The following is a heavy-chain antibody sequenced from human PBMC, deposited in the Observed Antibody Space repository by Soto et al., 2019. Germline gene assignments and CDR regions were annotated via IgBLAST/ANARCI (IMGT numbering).Heavy chain of an antibody. CDR2: ISYDGSNK. CDR1: GFTFSSYA. CDR3: ARDHRYYDFWSGYYDY. V-gene: IGHV3-30-3*01. D-gene: IGHD3-3*01. J-gene: IGHJ4*02. Sequence: GGSLRLSCAASGFTFSSYAMHWVRQAPGKGLEWVAVISYDGSNKYYADSVKGRFTISRDNSKNTLYLQMNSLRAEDTVVYYCARDHRYYDFWSGYYDYWGQGTLVTVSS.